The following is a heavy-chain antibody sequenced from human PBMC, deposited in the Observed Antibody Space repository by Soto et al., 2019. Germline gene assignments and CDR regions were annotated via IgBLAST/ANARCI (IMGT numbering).Heavy chain of an antibody. CDR3: VRDLDGSGSYYTDY. J-gene: IGHJ4*02. D-gene: IGHD3-10*01. CDR2: IRVHKGNT. CDR1: GYNFINYG. V-gene: IGHV1-18*01. Sequence: ASVKVSCKASGYNFINYGFTWVRQAPGQGLEWMGWIRVHKGNTNYAQKFQGRVTMTTDTSTSTAYMELRSLRPDDTAVYYCVRDLDGSGSYYTDYWGPGTLVTVSS.